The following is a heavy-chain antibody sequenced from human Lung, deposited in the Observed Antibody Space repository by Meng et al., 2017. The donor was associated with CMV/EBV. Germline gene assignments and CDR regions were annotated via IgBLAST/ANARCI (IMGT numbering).Heavy chain of an antibody. J-gene: IGHJ4*02. Sequence: SVKVSCKASGGTFSSYSISWVRQAPGQGLEWMGGIIPIFGTANYAQKFQGRVTITTDESTSTAYMELSSLRSEDTAVYYCASTTSYCSSTSCYTYFDYWGQGTLVTVSS. CDR1: GGTFSSYS. CDR2: IIPIFGTA. D-gene: IGHD2-2*02. CDR3: ASTTSYCSSTSCYTYFDY. V-gene: IGHV1-69*05.